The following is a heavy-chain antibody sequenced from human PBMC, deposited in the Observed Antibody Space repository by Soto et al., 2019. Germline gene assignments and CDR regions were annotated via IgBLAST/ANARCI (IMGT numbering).Heavy chain of an antibody. CDR2: IYYSGST. CDR1: GGSISSYY. V-gene: IGHV4-59*01. CDR3: ARRYGGNFDY. J-gene: IGHJ4*02. Sequence: QVQLQESGPGLVKPSETLSLTCTVSGGSISSYYWSWIRQPPGKGLEWIGYIYYSGSTNYNPSLMSRVTISVDTSKNQLSLKLSSVTAADTAVYYCARRYGGNFDYWGQGTLVTVSS. D-gene: IGHD3-16*01.